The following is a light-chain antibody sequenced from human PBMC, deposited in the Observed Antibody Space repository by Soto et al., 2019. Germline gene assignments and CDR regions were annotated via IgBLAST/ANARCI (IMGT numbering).Light chain of an antibody. CDR2: GAS. J-gene: IGKJ1*01. Sequence: DIVLTQSPGTLSLSPGDRATLSCRASQSVSSYLAWYQQKPGQAPRLLIYGASSRATGIPDRFSGSGSGTDFTLTISRLEPEDFAVYYCQQYGSSPRTFGQGTKVDIK. CDR1: QSVSSY. CDR3: QQYGSSPRT. V-gene: IGKV3-20*01.